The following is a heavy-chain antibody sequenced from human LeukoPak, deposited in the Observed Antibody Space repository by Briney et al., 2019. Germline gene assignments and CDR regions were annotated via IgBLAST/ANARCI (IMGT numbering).Heavy chain of an antibody. Sequence: GGSLRLSCAASGFTFSSYWMHWVRQAPGKGLVWVSRIHSDGSSTNYAESAKGRFTISRDNAKNTLYLQMNSLRAEDSAVYFCARGSAAAPGIGTDWGQGTLVTVSS. CDR3: ARGSAAAPGIGTD. D-gene: IGHD6-13*01. V-gene: IGHV3-74*01. CDR1: GFTFSSYW. CDR2: IHSDGSST. J-gene: IGHJ4*02.